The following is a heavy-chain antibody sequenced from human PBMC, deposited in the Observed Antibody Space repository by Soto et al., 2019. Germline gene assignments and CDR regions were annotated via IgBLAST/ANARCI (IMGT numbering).Heavy chain of an antibody. J-gene: IGHJ6*02. CDR3: VRDRPPTCRGGSCYSYSYYGVDV. CDR2: IYYSGST. CDR1: GGSISSGGYY. Sequence: SETLSLTCTVSGGSISSGGYYWSWIRQHPGKGLEWIGYIYYSGSTYYNPSLKSRVTISVDTSKNQFSLKLSSVTAADTAVYYCVRDRPPTCRGGSCYSYSYYGVDVCVQGTTVTVSS. V-gene: IGHV4-31*03. D-gene: IGHD2-15*01.